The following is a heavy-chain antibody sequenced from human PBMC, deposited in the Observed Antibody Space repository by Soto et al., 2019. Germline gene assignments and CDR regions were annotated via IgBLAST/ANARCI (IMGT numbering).Heavy chain of an antibody. D-gene: IGHD1-26*01. Sequence: GGSLRLSCAASGLTFSSYGMHWVRQAPGKGLEWVAVISYDGSNKYYADSVKGRFTISRDNSKNTLYLQMNSLRAEDTAVYYCAKDRGHSGSYDSYFDYWGHGTLVTVSS. J-gene: IGHJ4*01. CDR1: GLTFSSYG. CDR3: AKDRGHSGSYDSYFDY. CDR2: ISYDGSNK. V-gene: IGHV3-30*18.